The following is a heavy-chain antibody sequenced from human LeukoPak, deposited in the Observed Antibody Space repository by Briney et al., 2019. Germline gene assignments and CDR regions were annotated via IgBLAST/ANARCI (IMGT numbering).Heavy chain of an antibody. D-gene: IGHD3/OR15-3a*01. CDR2: ISGSGGST. J-gene: IGHJ4*02. Sequence: GGSLRLSCAASGFTFSSYGMSWVRQAPGKGLEWVLAISGSGGSTYYADSVKGRFTISRDNSKNTLYLQMNSLRAEDTAVYYCAKMKGLVTIFDYWGQGTLVTVSS. V-gene: IGHV3-23*01. CDR1: GFTFSSYG. CDR3: AKMKGLVTIFDY.